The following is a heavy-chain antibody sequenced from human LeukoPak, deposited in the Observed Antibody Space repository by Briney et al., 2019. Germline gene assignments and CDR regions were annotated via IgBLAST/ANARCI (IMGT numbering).Heavy chain of an antibody. J-gene: IGHJ4*02. CDR2: IKQDGSEK. Sequence: GGSLRLSCAASGFTFSSYWMSWVRQAPGKGLEWVANIKQDGSEKYYVGSVKGRFTISRDNAKNSLYLQMNSLRADDTAVYYCARSARLMKGVVEVTALDDWGQGTLVTVSS. D-gene: IGHD3-3*01. V-gene: IGHV3-7*01. CDR1: GFTFSSYW. CDR3: ARSARLMKGVVEVTALDD.